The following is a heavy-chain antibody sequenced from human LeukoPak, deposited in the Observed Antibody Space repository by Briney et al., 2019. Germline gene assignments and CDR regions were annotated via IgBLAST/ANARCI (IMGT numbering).Heavy chain of an antibody. Sequence: PGGSLRLSCAASGFTFSSYAMSWVRQAPGKGLEWVSAISGSGGSTYYADSVKGRFTISRDNSKNTLYLQMNSLRAEDTAVYYCAKTRLPGYDFGSGYPWSVRYYYGMDVGAQGPTVTVPS. V-gene: IGHV3-23*01. CDR3: AKTRLPGYDFGSGYPWSVRYYYGMDV. D-gene: IGHD3-3*01. J-gene: IGHJ6*02. CDR2: ISGSGGST. CDR1: GFTFSSYA.